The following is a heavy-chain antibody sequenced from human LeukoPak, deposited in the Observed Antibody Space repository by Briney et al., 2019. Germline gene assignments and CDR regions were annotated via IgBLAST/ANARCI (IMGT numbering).Heavy chain of an antibody. D-gene: IGHD3-22*01. CDR3: AKDLDDSSGFYSYHH. CDR2: ISGSGDGT. V-gene: IGHV3-23*01. CDR1: GFTFSSYA. J-gene: IGHJ1*01. Sequence: PGGSLRLSCAASGFTFSSYAMSWARQAPGKGLEWVSTISGSGDGTYYADSVKGRLTISRDNSKNTVYLQMNSLRADDTAVYYCAKDLDDSSGFYSYHHWGQGTLVTVSS.